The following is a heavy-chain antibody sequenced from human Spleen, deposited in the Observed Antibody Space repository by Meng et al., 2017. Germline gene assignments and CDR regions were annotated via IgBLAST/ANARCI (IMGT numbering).Heavy chain of an antibody. CDR2: INHSGST. Sequence: SEILSPTCAAHGGSFSGYSWSWIRQLPGKGLEWTGEINHSGSTNYNPSLKSRVTISPDTAKNQFSLKLSTVTAANTSVYYCARGRIVRFREYSYGLHEAIDIWGQGTMVTVSS. CDR3: ARGRIVRFREYSYGLHEAIDI. V-gene: IGHV4-34*01. CDR1: GGSFSGYS. D-gene: IGHD5-18*01. J-gene: IGHJ3*02.